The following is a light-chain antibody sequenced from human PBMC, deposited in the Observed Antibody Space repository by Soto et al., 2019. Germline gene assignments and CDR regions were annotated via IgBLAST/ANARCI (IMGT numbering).Light chain of an antibody. CDR2: DVS. CDR3: SSYTTSNTRQIV. CDR1: SSDVGGYNY. V-gene: IGLV2-14*03. J-gene: IGLJ1*01. Sequence: QSALTQPASVSGSPGQSITISCTGTSSDVGGYNYVSWYQHHPGKAPKLMIFDVSNRPSGVSNRFSGSKSGNTASLTIFGLQPEDEADYYCSSYTTSNTRQIVFGTGTKLTVL.